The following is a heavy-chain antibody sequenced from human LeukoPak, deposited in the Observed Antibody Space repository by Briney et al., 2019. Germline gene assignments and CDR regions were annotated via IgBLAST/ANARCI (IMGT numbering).Heavy chain of an antibody. CDR2: INHSGST. J-gene: IGHJ4*02. Sequence: SQTLSLTCTVSGGSISSGSYYWSWIRQPPGKGLEWIGEINHSGSTNYNPSLKSRVTISVDTSKNQFSLKLSSVTAADTAVYYCARGRRYFDWLLRGYYFDYWGQGTLVTVCS. CDR1: GGSISSGSYY. V-gene: IGHV4-39*07. CDR3: ARGRRYFDWLLRGYYFDY. D-gene: IGHD3-9*01.